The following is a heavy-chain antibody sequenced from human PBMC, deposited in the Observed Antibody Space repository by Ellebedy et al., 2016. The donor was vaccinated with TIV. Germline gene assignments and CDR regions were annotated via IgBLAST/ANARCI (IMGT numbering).Heavy chain of an antibody. D-gene: IGHD6-25*01. CDR3: ALRRLEAAVN. CDR2: IYWDDDK. V-gene: IGHV2-5*02. J-gene: IGHJ4*02. Sequence: SGPTLVXPTQTLTLTCTFPGFSLTTSGVGVGWIRQPPGKTLEWLAIIYWDDDKRYIPSLKTRLTITKDTSKNQVLLTITNMDPVDTATYYCALRRLEAAVNWGQGTLVTVSS. CDR1: GFSLTTSGVG.